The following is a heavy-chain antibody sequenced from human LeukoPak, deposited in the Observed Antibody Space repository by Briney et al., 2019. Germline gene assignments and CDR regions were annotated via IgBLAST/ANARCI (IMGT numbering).Heavy chain of an antibody. D-gene: IGHD2-2*01. V-gene: IGHV4-34*01. CDR1: GGSFSGYY. Sequence: SETLSLTCAVYGGSFSGYYWSWIRQPPGKGLEWIGEINHSGSTNYNPSLKSRVTISVDTSKNQFSLKLSSVTAADTAVYYCARSNLEVYSCSPGVDYWGQGTLVTVSS. CDR2: INHSGST. CDR3: ARSNLEVYSCSPGVDY. J-gene: IGHJ4*02.